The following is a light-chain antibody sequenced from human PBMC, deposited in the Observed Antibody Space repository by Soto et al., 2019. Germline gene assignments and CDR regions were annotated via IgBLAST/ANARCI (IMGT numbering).Light chain of an antibody. CDR2: DAS. J-gene: IGKJ1*01. Sequence: EIVLTQSPATLSLSPGERATLACRASQSVSSYVAWYQQKPGQAPRVVIYDASNRATGIPPRFSGSGSGTDFTLTISSLEPEDFAVYYGQQRSSWPRTFGQGTKVEIK. V-gene: IGKV3-11*01. CDR1: QSVSSY. CDR3: QQRSSWPRT.